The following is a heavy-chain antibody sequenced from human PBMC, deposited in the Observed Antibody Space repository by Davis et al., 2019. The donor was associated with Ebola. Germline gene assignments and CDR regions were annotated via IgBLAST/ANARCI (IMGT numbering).Heavy chain of an antibody. V-gene: IGHV4-39*01. D-gene: IGHD3-3*01. Sequence: WVRQPPGKGLEWIGSVYYSGNTYYNPSLKSRVSLSVDTSKNQFSLKLSSVTAADTAVYYCARSAFGVVTPLDYWGQGTLVTVSA. J-gene: IGHJ4*02. CDR3: ARSAFGVVTPLDY. CDR2: VYYSGNT.